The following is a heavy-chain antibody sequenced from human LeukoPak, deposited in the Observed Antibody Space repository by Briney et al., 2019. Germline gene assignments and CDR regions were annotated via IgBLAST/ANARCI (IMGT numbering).Heavy chain of an antibody. CDR2: ISGFRGNT. V-gene: IGHV1-18*01. CDR3: ARDFFSYDGTENNYEDTFDI. Sequence: ASVKVSCKASGYTFSSYGLSWVQQAPGQGLEWMGWISGFRGNTNYAQKFRGRVTMTTDTSTTTAYMELRSLNSDDTAVYYCARDFFSYDGTENNYEDTFDIWGQGTMVTVSS. D-gene: IGHD3-22*01. J-gene: IGHJ3*02. CDR1: GYTFSSYG.